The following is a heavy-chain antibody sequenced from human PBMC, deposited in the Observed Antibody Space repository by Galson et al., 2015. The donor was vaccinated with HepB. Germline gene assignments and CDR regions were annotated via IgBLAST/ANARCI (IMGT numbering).Heavy chain of an antibody. J-gene: IGHJ4*02. CDR3: AAPILYCSSTSCADY. D-gene: IGHD2-2*01. V-gene: IGHV1-3*01. CDR1: GYTFTSYA. CDR2: INAGNGNT. Sequence: SVKVSCKASGYTFTSYAVHWVRQAPGQRLEWMGWINAGNGNTKYSQKFQGRVTITRDTSASTAYMELSSLRSEDTAVYYCAAPILYCSSTSCADYWGQGTLVTVSS.